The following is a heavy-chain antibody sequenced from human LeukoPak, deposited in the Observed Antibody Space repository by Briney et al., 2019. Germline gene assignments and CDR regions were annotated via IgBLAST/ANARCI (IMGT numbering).Heavy chain of an antibody. D-gene: IGHD3-22*01. Sequence: PGGSLRLSCAASGFTFSTYGMSWVRQAPGKGLEWLSYISYSDTAKYYADSVKGRFTISRDNAENSLHLQMNSLRDEDTAVYYCARYFDRSGFDRDAFDVWGQGTMVTVSS. CDR2: ISYSDTAK. V-gene: IGHV3-48*02. CDR3: ARYFDRSGFDRDAFDV. J-gene: IGHJ3*01. CDR1: GFTFSTYG.